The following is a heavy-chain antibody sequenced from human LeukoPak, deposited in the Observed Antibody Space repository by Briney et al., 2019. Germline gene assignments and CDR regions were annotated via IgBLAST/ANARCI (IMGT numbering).Heavy chain of an antibody. CDR2: INPKSGGT. CDR1: GYTFTGYY. Sequence: ASVKVSCKASGYTFTGYYMHWVRRAPGQGLEWMGWINPKSGGTNYAEKFQGRVTMTRDTSISTAYMEVSRLTSDDTAVYYCARVWNYYDSSGYNYWGQGTLVTVSS. CDR3: ARVWNYYDSSGYNY. J-gene: IGHJ4*02. V-gene: IGHV1-2*02. D-gene: IGHD3-22*01.